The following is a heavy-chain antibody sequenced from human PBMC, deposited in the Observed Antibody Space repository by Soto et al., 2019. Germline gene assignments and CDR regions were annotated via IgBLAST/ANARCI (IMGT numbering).Heavy chain of an antibody. CDR2: ISHDGRSK. CDR3: AKDRGYCDTSSCYLGHSFDI. CDR1: GFTFSTFG. Sequence: PGGSLRLSCADSGFTFSTFGVHWVRQAPGKGLEWVAAISHDGRSKFYGDSVKGRFTVSRDNSKNMVSLEMNSLRPEDTAVYYCAKDRGYCDTSSCYLGHSFDIWGQGTVVTVSS. D-gene: IGHD2-15*01. V-gene: IGHV3-30*18. J-gene: IGHJ3*02.